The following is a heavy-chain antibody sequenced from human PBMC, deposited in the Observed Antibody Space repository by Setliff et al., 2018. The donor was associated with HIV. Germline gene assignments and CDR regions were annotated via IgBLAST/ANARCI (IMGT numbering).Heavy chain of an antibody. CDR3: ARDRGSSYYYYYYMDV. CDR2: IYYSGST. D-gene: IGHD6-6*01. Sequence: SETLSLTCTVSGGSISSHYWSWIRQPPGKGLEWIGYIYYSGSTNYNPSLKIRVTISVDTSKNQFSLKLSSVTAADTAVYYCARDRGSSYYYYYYMDVWGKGTTVTVSS. V-gene: IGHV4-59*11. J-gene: IGHJ6*03. CDR1: GGSISSHY.